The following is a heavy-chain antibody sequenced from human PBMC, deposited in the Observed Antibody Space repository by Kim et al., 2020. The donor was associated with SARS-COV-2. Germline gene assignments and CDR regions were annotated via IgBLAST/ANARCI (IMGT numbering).Heavy chain of an antibody. CDR3: ASHPGHPPTVVGADHDYFDY. CDR1: GSSISSSIYY. D-gene: IGHD1-26*01. Sequence: SETLSLTCTVSGSSISSSIYYWGWIRQPPGKGLEWIGSIYYSGNTYYNPSLKSRVTISVDTSKNQFSLKLSSVTAADTAVYYCASHPGHPPTVVGADHDYFDYWGQGTLVTVSS. CDR2: IYYSGNT. J-gene: IGHJ4*02. V-gene: IGHV4-39*07.